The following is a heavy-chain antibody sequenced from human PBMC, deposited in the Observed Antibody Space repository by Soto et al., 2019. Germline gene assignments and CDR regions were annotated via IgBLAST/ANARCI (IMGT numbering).Heavy chain of an antibody. D-gene: IGHD2-2*01. V-gene: IGHV1-69*01. CDR3: ATGSFTSTGGRIGYHYNAMDV. J-gene: IGHJ6*02. CDR1: GHTFSSHS. CDR2: IIPIFGPA. Sequence: QVQLVQSGAEVKKPGSSVKVSCKSSGHTFSSHSINWVRQAPGQGLEWMGGIIPIFGPANFAKKFQGRVTITADESTTTAYMELNSLISEDTAVYYCATGSFTSTGGRIGYHYNAMDVWGQGTTVTVSS.